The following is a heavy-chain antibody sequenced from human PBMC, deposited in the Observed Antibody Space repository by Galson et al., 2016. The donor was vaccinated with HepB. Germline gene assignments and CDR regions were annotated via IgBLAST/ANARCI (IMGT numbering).Heavy chain of an antibody. V-gene: IGHV3-30*18. J-gene: IGHJ4*02. CDR1: GFTFNNYG. D-gene: IGHD2-21*01. Sequence: SLRLSCAASGFTFNNYGMHWVRQAPGKGLEWVAVMSHDGGNTYFADSVKGRFILSRDNSKRTLYLQMNSLKTEDTAMYYCAKGLSPYYGGPEYWGQGTLVTVSS. CDR2: MSHDGGNT. CDR3: AKGLSPYYGGPEY.